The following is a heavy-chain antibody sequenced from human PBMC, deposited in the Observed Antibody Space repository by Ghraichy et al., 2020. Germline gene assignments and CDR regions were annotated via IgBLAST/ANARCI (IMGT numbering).Heavy chain of an antibody. CDR3: ARDGPGFLSNVFPD. Sequence: SETLSLTCTVSGDSIRNSGSYWSWIRQFPGRGLEWIGYIHDSGSTYYTPSLESRISMSVDTSNNQFSLKMTSVTAAVTAVYFCARDGPGFLSNVFPDWGRGTLVTVSS. D-gene: IGHD3-16*01. J-gene: IGHJ4*02. CDR1: GDSIRNSGSY. CDR2: IHDSGST. V-gene: IGHV4-31*03.